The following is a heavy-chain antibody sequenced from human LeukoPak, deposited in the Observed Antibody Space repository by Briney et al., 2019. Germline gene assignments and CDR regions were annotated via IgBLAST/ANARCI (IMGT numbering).Heavy chain of an antibody. CDR2: ISDSGST. CDR1: GGSINSYF. J-gene: IGHJ4*02. V-gene: IGHV4-59*08. Sequence: SETLSLTCTVSGGSINSYFWSWIRQPPGKGLEWIGYISDSGSTNYNPSLKSRVTMSVDTSKNQFSLELASVTAADTAVYYCARHLGRGFDYWGQGTLVXXSS. D-gene: IGHD3-10*01. CDR3: ARHLGRGFDY.